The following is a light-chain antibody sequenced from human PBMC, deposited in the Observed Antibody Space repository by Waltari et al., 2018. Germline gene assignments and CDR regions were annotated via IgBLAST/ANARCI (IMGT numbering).Light chain of an antibody. J-gene: IGLJ2*01. CDR2: GNS. Sequence: QSVLTQPPSVSGAPGQRVTISCTGSSSNIGAGSDVPWYQQLPGTAPKLLIYGNSNRPSGVPDRFSGSKSGTSASLAITGLQAEDEADYYCQSYDSSLSGPVFGGGTKLTVL. CDR3: QSYDSSLSGPV. V-gene: IGLV1-40*01. CDR1: SSNIGAGSD.